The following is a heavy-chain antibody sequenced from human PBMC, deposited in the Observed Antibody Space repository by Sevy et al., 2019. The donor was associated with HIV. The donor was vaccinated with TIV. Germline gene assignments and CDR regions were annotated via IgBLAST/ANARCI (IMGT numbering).Heavy chain of an antibody. CDR1: GFTFSANW. D-gene: IGHD3-16*01. Sequence: GGSLRLSCAASGFTFSANWMNWVRQAPGKGLEWVANIKGDGSDKHYVDSVEGRFTISRDNAKNLLYLQMNSLRVEDTAVYSCAHETFGRFESWGQGTLVTVSS. V-gene: IGHV3-7*01. J-gene: IGHJ4*02. CDR3: AHETFGRFES. CDR2: IKGDGSDK.